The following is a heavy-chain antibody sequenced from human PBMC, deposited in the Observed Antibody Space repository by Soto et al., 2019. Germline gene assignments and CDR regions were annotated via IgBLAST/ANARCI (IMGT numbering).Heavy chain of an antibody. CDR1: GISFSTHW. CDR3: TRGGPYYCVPFDY. V-gene: IGHV3-74*01. Sequence: EVQLVESGGASVLPGGSLGVSCAASGISFSTHWMHWVRQGPGKGLEWVARIKFDGTDATYADSVKGRFTISRDNAKSTRYLQMNSLTTEDTGLYYCTRGGPYYCVPFDYWGQGTLVTVSS. J-gene: IGHJ4*02. CDR2: IKFDGTDA. D-gene: IGHD3-10*02.